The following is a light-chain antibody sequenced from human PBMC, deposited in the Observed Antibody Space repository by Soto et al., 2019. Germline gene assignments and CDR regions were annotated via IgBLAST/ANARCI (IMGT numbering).Light chain of an antibody. J-gene: IGLJ2*01. V-gene: IGLV2-14*01. CDR1: SSDVGAYNY. CDR3: SSYTTSTTLEV. Sequence: QSALTQPASVSGSPGQSITISCTGTSSDVGAYNYVSWYQQHPAKALKLMIYDVSNRPSGVSNRFSGSKSGNTASLTISGLQAEDEADYYCSSYTTSTTLEVFGGGTKLTVL. CDR2: DVS.